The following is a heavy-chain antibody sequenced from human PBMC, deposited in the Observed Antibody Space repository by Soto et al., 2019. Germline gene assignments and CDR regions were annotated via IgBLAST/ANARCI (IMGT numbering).Heavy chain of an antibody. V-gene: IGHV1-3*05. CDR3: ARGTGSGMDV. CDR2: INAGNGIT. J-gene: IGHJ6*02. CDR1: GYTFTNYA. Sequence: QVQLVQSEAEEKKPGASVKVSCKASGYTFTNYAMHWVRQAPGQRLEWMGWINAGNGITKYSQKFHGRVTITRDTSASTAYMELSSLRSEDTAVYYCARGTGSGMDVWGQGTTVTVSS. D-gene: IGHD3-10*01.